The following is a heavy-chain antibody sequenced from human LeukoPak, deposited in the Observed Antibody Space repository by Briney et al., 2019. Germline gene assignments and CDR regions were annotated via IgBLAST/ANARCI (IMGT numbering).Heavy chain of an antibody. Sequence: KSSETLSLACTVSGGSISSGDYYWSWIRQPPGKGLEWIGYIYYSGSTYYNPSLKSRVTISVDTSKNQFSLKLSSVTAADTAVYYCARVSDRSYYFDYWGQGTLVTVSS. D-gene: IGHD1-14*01. CDR2: IYYSGST. J-gene: IGHJ4*02. CDR1: GGSISSGDYY. CDR3: ARVSDRSYYFDY. V-gene: IGHV4-30-4*01.